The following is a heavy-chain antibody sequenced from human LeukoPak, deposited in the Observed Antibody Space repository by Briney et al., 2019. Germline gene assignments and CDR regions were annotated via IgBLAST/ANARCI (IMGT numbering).Heavy chain of an antibody. CDR1: GGSISSYY. CDR3: ARFVASQDAFDI. Sequence: SETLSLTCTVSGGSISSYYWSWIRQPPGKGLEWIGYIYYSGSTNYNPSLKSRVTISVDTSKNQFSLKLSSVTAADTAVCYCARFVASQDAFDIWGQGTMVTVSS. D-gene: IGHD2-21*01. J-gene: IGHJ3*02. V-gene: IGHV4-59*01. CDR2: IYYSGST.